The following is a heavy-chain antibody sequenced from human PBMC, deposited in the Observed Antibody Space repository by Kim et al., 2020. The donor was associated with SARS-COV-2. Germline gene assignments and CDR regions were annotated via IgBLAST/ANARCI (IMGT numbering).Heavy chain of an antibody. D-gene: IGHD3-22*01. Sequence: GGSLRPSCAASGFTFSSYWMSWVRQAPGKGLEWVANIKQDGSEKYYVDSVKGRFTISRDNAKNSLYLQMNSLRAEDTAVYYCARDAGADYDDYWGQGTLVTVSS. CDR2: IKQDGSEK. CDR1: GFTFSSYW. J-gene: IGHJ4*02. V-gene: IGHV3-7*03. CDR3: ARDAGADYDDY.